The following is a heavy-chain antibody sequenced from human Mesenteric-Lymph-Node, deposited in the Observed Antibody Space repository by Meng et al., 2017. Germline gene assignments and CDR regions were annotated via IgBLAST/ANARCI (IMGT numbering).Heavy chain of an antibody. J-gene: IGHJ4*02. Sequence: GGSLRLSCAASGLIFSWCTMKWVRRAPGKGLEWVSSISSSSSYIYYADSVKGRFTISRDNAKNSLYLQMNSLRAEDTAVYYCAREGGDGYNLGYWGQGTLVTVSS. CDR3: AREGGDGYNLGY. CDR2: ISSSSSYI. V-gene: IGHV3-21*01. CDR1: GLIFSWCT. D-gene: IGHD5-24*01.